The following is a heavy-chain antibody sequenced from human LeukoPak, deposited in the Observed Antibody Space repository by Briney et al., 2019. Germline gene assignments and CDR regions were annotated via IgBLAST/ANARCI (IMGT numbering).Heavy chain of an antibody. Sequence: GGSLRLSCAVSGFTFSKAWMSWVRQAPGKGLEWVANIKQDGGEKYYVDSVRGRFTISKDDARNSVNLQMNSLRVEDTAVYYCARSLGRFYYGMDVWGQGTTVTVSS. V-gene: IGHV3-7*03. CDR1: GFTFSKAW. D-gene: IGHD1-26*01. CDR3: ARSLGRFYYGMDV. J-gene: IGHJ6*02. CDR2: IKQDGGEK.